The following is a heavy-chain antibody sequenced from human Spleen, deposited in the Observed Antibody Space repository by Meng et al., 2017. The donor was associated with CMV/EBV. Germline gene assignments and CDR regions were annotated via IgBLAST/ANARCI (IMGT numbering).Heavy chain of an antibody. J-gene: IGHJ4*02. CDR2: ISTRSDYT. D-gene: IGHD6-19*01. Sequence: YIFSNYGIGWGRQRPGKGLEWVGWISTRSDYTHYDQKVQGRVTMTTDTSTNTAYMELRSMTSDDTAVYYCARDGTPYSSVSYVDSDYWGQGTLVTVSS. V-gene: IGHV1-18*04. CDR3: ARDGTPYSSVSYVDSDY. CDR1: YIFSNYG.